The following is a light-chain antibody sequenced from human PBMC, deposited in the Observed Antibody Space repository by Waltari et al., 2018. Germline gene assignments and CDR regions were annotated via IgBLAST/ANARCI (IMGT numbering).Light chain of an antibody. CDR2: DVT. CDR1: SGDVGRCNY. J-gene: IGLJ2*01. Sequence: QSALPQPAPVSGSPGQSIPITCTGTSGDVGRCNYVSWFQQHPGKAPKLMIYDVTKRPSGISDRFSGSKSGNTASLTISGLQADDEADYYCSSYTSDTTLIFGGGTELTVL. CDR3: SSYTSDTTLI. V-gene: IGLV2-14*01.